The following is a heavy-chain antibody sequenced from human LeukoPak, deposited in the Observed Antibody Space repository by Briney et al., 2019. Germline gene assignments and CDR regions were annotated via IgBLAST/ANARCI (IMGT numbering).Heavy chain of an antibody. V-gene: IGHV3-48*03. J-gene: IGHJ4*02. CDR3: ARANYYDISGYDY. CDR1: GFTFSDYE. CDR2: IASSGSTI. Sequence: PGGSLRLSCAASGFTFSDYEMNWVRQAPGKGLEWVSYIASSGSTIYYADSVKGRFTISRDNAKNSLYLQMNSLRAEDTAVYYCARANYYDISGYDYWGQGTLVTVSS. D-gene: IGHD3-22*01.